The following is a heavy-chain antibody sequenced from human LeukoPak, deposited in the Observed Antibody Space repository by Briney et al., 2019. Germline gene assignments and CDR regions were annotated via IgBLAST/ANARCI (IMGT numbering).Heavy chain of an antibody. J-gene: IGHJ3*01. D-gene: IGHD3-22*01. CDR3: ARERGYDSSGYYHDAFDV. CDR1: GYTFTNSG. CDR2: ISTYNGDT. Sequence: ASVKVSCKASGYTFTNSGISWVRQAPGQGLEWMGWISTYNGDTNYAQKLQGRVTTTTDTSTSTASMELRSLRSDDTAVYYCARERGYDSSGYYHDAFDVWGQGTMVTVSS. V-gene: IGHV1-18*01.